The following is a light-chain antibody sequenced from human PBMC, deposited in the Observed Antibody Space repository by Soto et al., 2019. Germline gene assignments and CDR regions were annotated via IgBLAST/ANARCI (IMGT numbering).Light chain of an antibody. CDR2: RNN. CDR1: SSNIGSNY. V-gene: IGLV1-47*01. CDR3: AAWDDSLSGRV. J-gene: IGLJ3*02. Sequence: QSALTQPPSASGTPGQRVTISCSGSSSNIGSNYVYWYQQLPGTAPKLLIYRNNQRPSGVPDCFSGSKSGTSASLAIGGLRSEDEADYYCAAWDDSLSGRVFGGGTKLTVL.